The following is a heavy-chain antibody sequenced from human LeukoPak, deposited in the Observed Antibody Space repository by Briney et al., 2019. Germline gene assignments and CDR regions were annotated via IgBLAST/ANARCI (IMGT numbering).Heavy chain of an antibody. Sequence: GGSLRLSCAASGFTFSDYYMSWIRQAPGKGLEWVSYISSSSSYTNYADSVKGRFTISRDNAKNSLYLQVNSLRAEDTAVYYCARVDWSVTSTVTNPLDYWGQGTLVTVSS. CDR3: ARVDWSVTSTVTNPLDY. J-gene: IGHJ4*02. CDR2: ISSSSSYT. D-gene: IGHD4-17*01. V-gene: IGHV3-11*05. CDR1: GFTFSDYY.